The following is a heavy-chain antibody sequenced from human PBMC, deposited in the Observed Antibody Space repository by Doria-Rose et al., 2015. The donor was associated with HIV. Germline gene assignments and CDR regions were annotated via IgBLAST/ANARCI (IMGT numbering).Heavy chain of an antibody. CDR1: GVSLSSPGMG. V-gene: IGHV2-26*01. CDR2: IYSDDGR. D-gene: IGHD6-13*01. CDR3: ARIKSSRWYHKYYFDF. J-gene: IGHJ4*02. Sequence: SGPVLVKPTETLTLTCTVSGVSLSSPGMGVSWIRQPPGKALEWLANIYSDDGRSYKTSPKSRLTNARGTYKSQVVLTMTDMDPVDTATYYCARIKSSRWYHKYYFDFWGQGTLVIVSA.